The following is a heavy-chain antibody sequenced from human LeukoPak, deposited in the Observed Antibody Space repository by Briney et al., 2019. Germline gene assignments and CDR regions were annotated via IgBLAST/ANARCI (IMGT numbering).Heavy chain of an antibody. Sequence: SETLSLTCTVSGGSISSSSYYWGWIRQPPGKGLEWIGSIYHSGSTYYNPSLKSRVTISVDTSKNQFSLKLSSVTAADTAVYYCARDPVDGTIDYWGQGTLVTVSS. CDR3: ARDPVDGTIDY. CDR1: GGSISSSSYY. CDR2: IYHSGST. V-gene: IGHV4-39*07. D-gene: IGHD3/OR15-3a*01. J-gene: IGHJ4*02.